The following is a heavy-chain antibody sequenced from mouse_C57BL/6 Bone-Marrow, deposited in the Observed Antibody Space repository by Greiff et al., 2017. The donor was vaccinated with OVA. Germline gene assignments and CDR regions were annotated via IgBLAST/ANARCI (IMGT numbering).Heavy chain of an antibody. Sequence: QVQLKESGPGLVQPSQSLSITCTVSGFSLTSYGVHWVRQSPGKGLEWLGVLWSGGSTDYNAAFISRLSISKDNSKSQVFFKMNSLQADDTAIYYCAGWVLAWFADWGQGTLVTVSA. CDR2: LWSGGST. CDR3: AGWVLAWFAD. V-gene: IGHV2-2*01. CDR1: GFSLTSYG. J-gene: IGHJ3*01. D-gene: IGHD3-3*01.